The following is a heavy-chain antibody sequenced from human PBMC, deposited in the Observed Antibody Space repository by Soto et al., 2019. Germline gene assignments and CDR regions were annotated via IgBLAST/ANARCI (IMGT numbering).Heavy chain of an antibody. CDR2: ISGYNGNT. D-gene: IGHD5-18*01. V-gene: IGHV1-18*01. CDR3: ARGRGYSYGYQDY. Sequence: QVQLVQSGADVKKPGASVKVSCKASGYSFSNYGISWVRQAPGQGLEWMGWISGYNGNTNYAQKLQGRGTMTTTTSTTTVYIELRSLTSDDTAVYYCARGRGYSYGYQDYWGQGTLVTVSS. CDR1: GYSFSNYG. J-gene: IGHJ4*02.